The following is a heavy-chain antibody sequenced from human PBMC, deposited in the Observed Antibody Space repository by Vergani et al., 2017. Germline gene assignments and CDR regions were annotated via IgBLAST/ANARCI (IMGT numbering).Heavy chain of an antibody. Sequence: EVQLVESGGGLIQPGGSLRLSCAASGFTVSSNYMSWVRQAPGKGLEWVSAISGSGGSTYYADSVKARFTISRDNSKNTLYLQMNSLRAEDTAVYYCAKDPLVYSYYDSSGYPNYFDYWGQGTLVTVSS. V-gene: IGHV3-23*04. CDR1: GFTVSSNY. J-gene: IGHJ4*02. CDR2: ISGSGGST. CDR3: AKDPLVYSYYDSSGYPNYFDY. D-gene: IGHD3-22*01.